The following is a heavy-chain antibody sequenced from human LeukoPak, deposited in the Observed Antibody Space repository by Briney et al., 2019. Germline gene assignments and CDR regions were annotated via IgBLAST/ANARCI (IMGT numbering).Heavy chain of an antibody. CDR1: GGSFSGYY. CDR2: INHSGST. CDR3: ARGRRTTIFGVVIKRTPFDY. D-gene: IGHD3-3*01. J-gene: IGHJ4*02. V-gene: IGHV4-34*01. Sequence: SETLSLTCAVYGGSFSGYYWSWIRQPPGKGLEWIGEINHSGSTNYNPSLKSRVTISVDTSKNQFSLKLSSVTAADTAVYYCARGRRTTIFGVVIKRTPFDYWGQGTLVTVSS.